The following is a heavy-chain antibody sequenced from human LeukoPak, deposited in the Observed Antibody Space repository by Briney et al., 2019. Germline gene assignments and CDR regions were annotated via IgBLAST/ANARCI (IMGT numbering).Heavy chain of an antibody. Sequence: PSETLSLTCTVSGGSISSYYWSWIRQPPGKGLEWIGYIYYSGSTNYNLSLKSRVTISVDTSKNQFSLKLSSVTAADTAVYYCARAGLRFLEWPYYYYMDVWGKGTTVTVSS. V-gene: IGHV4-59*01. D-gene: IGHD3-3*01. J-gene: IGHJ6*03. CDR2: IYYSGST. CDR1: GGSISSYY. CDR3: ARAGLRFLEWPYYYYMDV.